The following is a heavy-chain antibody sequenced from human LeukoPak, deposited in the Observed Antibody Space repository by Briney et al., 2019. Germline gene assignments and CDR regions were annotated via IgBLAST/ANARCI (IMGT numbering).Heavy chain of an antibody. CDR3: ARIERRYCSGGSCKRGSFDY. CDR2: INHSGST. J-gene: IGHJ4*02. Sequence: SETLSLTCAVYGGSFSGYYWSRIRQPPGKGLEWIGEINHSGSTNYNPSPKSRVTISVDTSKNQFSLKLSSVTAADTAVYYCARIERRYCSGGSCKRGSFDYWGQGTLVTVSS. D-gene: IGHD2-15*01. V-gene: IGHV4-34*01. CDR1: GGSFSGYY.